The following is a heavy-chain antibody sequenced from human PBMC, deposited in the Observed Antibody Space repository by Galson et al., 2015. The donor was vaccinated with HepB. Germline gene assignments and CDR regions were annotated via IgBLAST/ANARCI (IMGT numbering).Heavy chain of an antibody. CDR2: FNPYNRDT. D-gene: IGHD2-15*01. CDR1: GYAFSSYP. J-gene: IGHJ5*02. Sequence: SVKVSCKASGYAFSSYPITWVRQAPGQGLEWVGWFNPYNRDTNFARKFQGRVTMTTDTFTSTAYMELTSLRPDDTAVYYCARGALVAVVGGTQNNWFGPWGQGTLVTVSS. CDR3: ARGALVAVVGGTQNNWFGP. V-gene: IGHV1-18*01.